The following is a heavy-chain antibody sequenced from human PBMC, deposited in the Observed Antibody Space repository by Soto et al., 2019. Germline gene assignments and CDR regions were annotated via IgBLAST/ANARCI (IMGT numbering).Heavy chain of an antibody. CDR3: ARHYCSSTSCYHDY. CDR1: GGSISSSSYY. CDR2: INHSGST. J-gene: IGHJ4*02. V-gene: IGHV4-39*01. D-gene: IGHD2-2*01. Sequence: SETLSLTWTVSGGSISSSSYYWSWIRQPPGKGLEWIGEINHSGSTNYNPSLKSRVTISVDTSKNQFSLKLSSVTAADTAVYYCARHYCSSTSCYHDYWGQGTLVTVSS.